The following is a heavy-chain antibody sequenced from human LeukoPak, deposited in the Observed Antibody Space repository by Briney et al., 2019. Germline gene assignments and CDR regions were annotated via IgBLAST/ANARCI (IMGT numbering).Heavy chain of an antibody. Sequence: SVKVSCKASGGTFSSYAMSWVRQAPGQGLEWMGGSSPIFCTANYAQKFQGRVTITADESTSTAYMALSSLRSEDTAVYYCARVPTVTIYYYYYYMDVWGKGTTVTVSS. V-gene: IGHV1-69*13. CDR1: GGTFSSYA. J-gene: IGHJ6*03. D-gene: IGHD4-11*01. CDR3: ARVPTVTIYYYYYYMDV. CDR2: SSPIFCTA.